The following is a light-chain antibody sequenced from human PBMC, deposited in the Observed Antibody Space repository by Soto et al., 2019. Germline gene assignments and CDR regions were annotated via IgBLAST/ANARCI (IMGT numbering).Light chain of an antibody. J-gene: IGLJ1*01. CDR3: SSYGSTTTRYV. CDR2: EVS. Sequence: QSALTQPASVSGSPGQSITISCTGTNNDVGSYNYVSWYQQHPGKAPKLIIYEVSNRPSGVSNRFSGSKSATTASLTISGLQAEDEGDYFCSSYGSTTTRYVFGTGTKLTVL. CDR1: NNDVGSYNY. V-gene: IGLV2-14*01.